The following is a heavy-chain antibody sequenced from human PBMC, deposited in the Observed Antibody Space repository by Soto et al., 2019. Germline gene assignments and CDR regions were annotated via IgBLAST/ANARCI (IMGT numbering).Heavy chain of an antibody. J-gene: IGHJ4*02. D-gene: IGHD4-4*01. Sequence: GGSLRLSCAASGFTFRNYAMSWVRQAPGKGLEWVSSVSASGDDTFYADSVKGRSTISRDNFKKTLDLHLNTLRAEDTAVYFLAKASNELARLDYVDSWGPGTLVTGSS. V-gene: IGHV3-23*01. CDR3: AKASNELARLDYVDS. CDR1: GFTFRNYA. CDR2: VSASGDDT.